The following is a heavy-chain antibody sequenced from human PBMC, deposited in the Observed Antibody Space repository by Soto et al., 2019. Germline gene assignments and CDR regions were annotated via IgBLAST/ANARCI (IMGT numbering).Heavy chain of an antibody. V-gene: IGHV4-34*01. Sequence: SETLSLTCAVYGGSFSGYYWSWIRQPPGKGLEWIGEINHSGSTNYNPSLKSRGTISVDTSKNQFSLKLSSVTAADTAVYYCARTVDIVATSPLDYWGQGTLVTVSS. CDR2: INHSGST. D-gene: IGHD5-12*01. J-gene: IGHJ4*02. CDR3: ARTVDIVATSPLDY. CDR1: GGSFSGYY.